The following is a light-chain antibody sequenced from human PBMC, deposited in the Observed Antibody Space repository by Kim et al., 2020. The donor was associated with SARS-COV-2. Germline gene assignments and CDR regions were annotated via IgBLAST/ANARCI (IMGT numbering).Light chain of an antibody. CDR3: CSYAGSYTWV. CDR2: DVS. Sequence: QSALTQPRSVSGSPRQSVTISCTGTSSDVGGYNYVSWYQQHPGKAPKLMIYDVSKRPSGVPDRFSGSKSGNTASLTISGLQAEDEADYYCCSYAGSYTWVFGGGTQLTVL. J-gene: IGLJ3*02. CDR1: SSDVGGYNY. V-gene: IGLV2-11*01.